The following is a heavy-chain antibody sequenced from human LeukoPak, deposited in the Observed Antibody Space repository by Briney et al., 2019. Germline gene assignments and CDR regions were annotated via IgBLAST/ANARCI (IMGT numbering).Heavy chain of an antibody. V-gene: IGHV4-34*01. Sequence: PSETLSLTCAVYGGSFSGYYWSWIRQPPGKGLEWIGEINHSGSTNYNPSLKSRVTISVDTSKNQFSLKLSSVTAADTAVYYCARATAAAGTIDYWGQGTLVTVSS. J-gene: IGHJ4*02. CDR3: ARATAAAGTIDY. D-gene: IGHD6-13*01. CDR1: GGSFSGYY. CDR2: INHSGST.